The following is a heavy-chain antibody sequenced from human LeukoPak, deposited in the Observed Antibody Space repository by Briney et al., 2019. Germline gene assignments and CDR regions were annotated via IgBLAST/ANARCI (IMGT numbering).Heavy chain of an antibody. CDR3: ARDYWWNYDY. V-gene: IGHV3-30-3*01. CDR1: GFTFSDYA. Sequence: GGSLRPSCAASGFTFSDYAMHWVRQAPGKGLEWVAVISKDGSDKYYPGSVRGRLTISRDNSKNTIYLQMDSLRAEDTAIYYCARDYWWNYDYWGQGTLVTVSS. D-gene: IGHD1-7*01. J-gene: IGHJ4*02. CDR2: ISKDGSDK.